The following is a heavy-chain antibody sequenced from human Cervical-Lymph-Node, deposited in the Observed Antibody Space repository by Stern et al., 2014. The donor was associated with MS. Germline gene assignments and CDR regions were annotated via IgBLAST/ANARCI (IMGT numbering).Heavy chain of an antibody. V-gene: IGHV1-58*01. D-gene: IGHD3-22*01. Sequence: QLVQSGPEVKKPGTSVKVSCKASGFTFTSSAVQWVRQARGQRPEWIGWIVVGSGNTNYAQKFQERVTITRDMSTSTAYMELSSLRSEDTAVYYCAAEPMYYSDSVGAFDIWGQGTMVTVSS. J-gene: IGHJ3*02. CDR2: IVVGSGNT. CDR1: GFTFTSSA. CDR3: AAEPMYYSDSVGAFDI.